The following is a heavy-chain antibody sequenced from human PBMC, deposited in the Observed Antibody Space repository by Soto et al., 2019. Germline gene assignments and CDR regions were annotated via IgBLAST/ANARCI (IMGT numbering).Heavy chain of an antibody. CDR3: ARDFGYYYDSSGYSDAFDI. J-gene: IGHJ3*02. V-gene: IGHV1-69*13. CDR2: IIPIFGTA. CDR1: GGTFSSYA. D-gene: IGHD3-22*01. Sequence: SVKVSCKASGGTFSSYAISWVRQAPGQGLEWMGGIIPIFGTANYAQKFQGRVTITADESTSTAYMELSSLRSEDTAVYYCARDFGYYYDSSGYSDAFDIWGQGTMVTVSS.